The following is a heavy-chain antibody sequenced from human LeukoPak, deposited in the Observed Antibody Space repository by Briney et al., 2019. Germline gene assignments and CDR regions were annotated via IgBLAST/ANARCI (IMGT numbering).Heavy chain of an antibody. Sequence: ASVKVSCKASGYTFTGYYMHWVRQAPGQGLEWMGWINPNSGGTNYAQKFQGRVTMTRDTSISTAYMELSRLRSDGTAVYYCAKPIWFGELSFDYWGQGTLVTVSS. CDR1: GYTFTGYY. V-gene: IGHV1-2*02. CDR2: INPNSGGT. CDR3: AKPIWFGELSFDY. D-gene: IGHD3-10*01. J-gene: IGHJ4*02.